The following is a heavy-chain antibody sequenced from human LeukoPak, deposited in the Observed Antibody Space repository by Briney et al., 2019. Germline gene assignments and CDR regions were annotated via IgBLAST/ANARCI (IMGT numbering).Heavy chain of an antibody. V-gene: IGHV3-23*01. Sequence: GGSLRLSCAASGFTLSTYAMNWVRQAPGKGLECVSAISDSGGSTYYAEFVKGRFTISRDNSKNTLYLQMNSLRAEDTAIYYCAKGVIYYDRSGDWFDHWGQGTLVTVSS. CDR2: ISDSGGST. CDR3: AKGVIYYDRSGDWFDH. D-gene: IGHD3-22*01. J-gene: IGHJ5*02. CDR1: GFTLSTYA.